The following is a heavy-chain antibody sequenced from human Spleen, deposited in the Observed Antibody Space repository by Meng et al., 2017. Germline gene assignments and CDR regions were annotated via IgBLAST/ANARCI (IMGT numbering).Heavy chain of an antibody. CDR2: IKEHGSEK. D-gene: IGHD2/OR15-2a*01. J-gene: IGHJ3*02. Sequence: GESLMISCASSGFTFSSYEMNWVRQAPGKGLEWVANIKEHGSEKDYVDSVEGRFTISRDNAKNSLYLQMNSLRVEDTAVYYCARGPVYGYAFDIWGQGTMVTVSS. V-gene: IGHV3-7*01. CDR1: GFTFSSYE. CDR3: ARGPVYGYAFDI.